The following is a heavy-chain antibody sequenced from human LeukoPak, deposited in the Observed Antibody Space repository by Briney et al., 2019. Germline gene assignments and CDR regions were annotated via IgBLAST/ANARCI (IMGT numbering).Heavy chain of an antibody. Sequence: SETLSLTCTVSGGSISSYYWSWIRQPPGKGLEWIGYIYYSGSTNYNPSLKSRVTISVDTSKNQFSLKLSSVTAADTAAYYCARGPWGSYNWFDPWGQGTLVTVSS. D-gene: IGHD3-16*01. CDR2: IYYSGST. CDR3: ARGPWGSYNWFDP. V-gene: IGHV4-59*01. CDR1: GGSISSYY. J-gene: IGHJ5*02.